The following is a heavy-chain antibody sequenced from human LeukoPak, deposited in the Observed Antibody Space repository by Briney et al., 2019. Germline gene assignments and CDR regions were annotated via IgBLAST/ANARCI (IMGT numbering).Heavy chain of an antibody. D-gene: IGHD3-3*01. J-gene: IGHJ6*03. V-gene: IGHV1-18*01. CDR2: ISAYNGNT. Sequence: GASVKVSCKASGYTFTSYGISWVRQAPGRGLEWMGWISAYNGNTNYAQKLQGRVTMTTDTSTSTAYMELRSLRSDDTAVYYCARGRGYDFWSGYPFYYYYYMDVWGKGTTVTVSS. CDR3: ARGRGYDFWSGYPFYYYYYMDV. CDR1: GYTFTSYG.